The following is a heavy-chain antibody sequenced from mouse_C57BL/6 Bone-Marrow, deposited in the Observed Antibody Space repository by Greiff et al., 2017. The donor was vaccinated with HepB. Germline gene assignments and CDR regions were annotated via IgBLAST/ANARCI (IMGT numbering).Heavy chain of an antibody. J-gene: IGHJ1*03. CDR2: ISNGGGST. CDR3: ARRLYGSSYGWYSDV. CDR1: GFTFSDYY. V-gene: IGHV5-12*01. D-gene: IGHD1-1*01. Sequence: EVKLVESGGGLVQPGGSLKLSCAASGFTFSDYYMYWVRQTPEKRLEWVAYISNGGGSTYYPDTVKGRFTISRDNAKNTLYLQMSRLKSEDTAMYYCARRLYGSSYGWYSDVWGTVTTVTVSS.